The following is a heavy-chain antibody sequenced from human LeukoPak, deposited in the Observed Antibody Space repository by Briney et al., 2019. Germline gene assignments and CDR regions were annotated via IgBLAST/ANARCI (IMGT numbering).Heavy chain of an antibody. CDR2: IYYSGST. CDR1: GGSISSYY. Sequence: SETLSLTCTVSGGSISSYYWSWIRQPPGKGLEWIGYIYYSGSTNYNPSLKSRVTISVDTSKNQFSLELGSVTAADTAVYYCARRSSWLKAFDIWGQGTMVTVSS. J-gene: IGHJ3*02. V-gene: IGHV4-59*08. D-gene: IGHD6-13*01. CDR3: ARRSSWLKAFDI.